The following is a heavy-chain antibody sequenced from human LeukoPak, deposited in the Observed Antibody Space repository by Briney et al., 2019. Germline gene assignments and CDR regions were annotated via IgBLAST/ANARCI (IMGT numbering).Heavy chain of an antibody. CDR2: INPNSGGT. D-gene: IGHD3-3*01. Sequence: GASVKVSCKASGYTFTGYYMHWVRQAPGQGLEWMGWINPNSGGTNYAQKFQGRVTTTRDTSISTAYMELSRLRSDDTAVYYCARGGTIFGVVPEDYWGQGTLVTVSS. J-gene: IGHJ4*02. V-gene: IGHV1-2*02. CDR3: ARGGTIFGVVPEDY. CDR1: GYTFTGYY.